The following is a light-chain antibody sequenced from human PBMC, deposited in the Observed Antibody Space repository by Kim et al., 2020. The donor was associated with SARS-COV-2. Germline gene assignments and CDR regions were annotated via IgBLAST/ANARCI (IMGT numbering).Light chain of an antibody. CDR3: QQYNNWPPWT. CDR1: QSVRRN. J-gene: IGKJ1*01. CDR2: GAS. Sequence: SPGERATLSCRASQSVRRNLAWYQQKPGQAPRLLIYGASTRATGIPARFSGSGSGTEFTLTISSLQSEDFALYYCQQYNNWPPWTFGQGTKVDIK. V-gene: IGKV3-15*01.